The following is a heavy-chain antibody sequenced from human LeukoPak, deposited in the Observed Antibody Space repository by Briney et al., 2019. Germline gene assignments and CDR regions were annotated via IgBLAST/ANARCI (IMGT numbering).Heavy chain of an antibody. CDR2: IHYSGST. J-gene: IGHJ4*02. CDR3: ARDIREVGDSHYFDY. Sequence: KPSETLSLTCTVSGISITTYYWSWIRQPPGKGLEWIGLIHYSGSTTYNPSLNSRVTISIDTSKNQFSLHLSSVTGADTAVYYCARDIREVGDSHYFDYWGQGALVTVTS. D-gene: IGHD1-26*01. V-gene: IGHV4-59*01. CDR1: GISITTYY.